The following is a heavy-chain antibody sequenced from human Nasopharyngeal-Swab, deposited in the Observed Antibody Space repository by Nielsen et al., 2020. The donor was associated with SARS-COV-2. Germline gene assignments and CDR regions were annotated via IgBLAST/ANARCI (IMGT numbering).Heavy chain of an antibody. CDR3: ASLYGNYYYGMDV. D-gene: IGHD4-17*01. J-gene: IGHJ6*02. CDR1: GYSFTSYW. Sequence: GESLKISCKGSGYSFTSYWLGWVRQMPGKGLEWMGIIYPGDSDTRYSPSFQGQVTISADKSISTAYLQWSSLKASDTAMYYCASLYGNYYYGMDVWGQGTTVTVSS. V-gene: IGHV5-51*01. CDR2: IYPGDSDT.